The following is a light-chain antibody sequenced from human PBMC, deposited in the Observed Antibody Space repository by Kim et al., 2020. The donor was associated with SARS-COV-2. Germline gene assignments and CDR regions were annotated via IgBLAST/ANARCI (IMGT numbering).Light chain of an antibody. V-gene: IGKV3-15*01. J-gene: IGKJ2*03. CDR3: QQYDHWPPYS. CDR2: GAS. Sequence: VSPGDITTLACRASQSVNSHLAWYQQKPGQAPRRLIYGASTRATGIPVRFSGSGSGTEFTLTISSLQSEDFAVYYCQQYDHWPPYSFGQGTKLEIK. CDR1: QSVNSH.